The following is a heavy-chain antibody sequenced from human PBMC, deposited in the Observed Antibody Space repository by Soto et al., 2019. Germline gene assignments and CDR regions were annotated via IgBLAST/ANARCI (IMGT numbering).Heavy chain of an antibody. D-gene: IGHD3-22*01. CDR1: GYGFTSYW. Sequence: ESLKISCKGSGYGFTSYWIGLVRQMPGKGLEWMGIIYPGDSDTRYSPSFQGQVTISADKSISTAYLQWSSLKASDTVMYYCARRGYYYDSSGYPGDDAFDIWGQGTMVTVSS. V-gene: IGHV5-51*01. CDR2: IYPGDSDT. J-gene: IGHJ3*02. CDR3: ARRGYYYDSSGYPGDDAFDI.